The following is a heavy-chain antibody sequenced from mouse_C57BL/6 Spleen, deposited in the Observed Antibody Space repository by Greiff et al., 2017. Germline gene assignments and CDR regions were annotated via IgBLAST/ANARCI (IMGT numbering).Heavy chain of an antibody. Sequence: EVQLVESGGGLVQPGGSLSLSCAASGFTFTGYYMSWVRQPPGKALEWLGFIRNKANGYTTQYSASVQGRFTISKDNSQRILYLQMNALGAEDSASLDCAKYNDECYFDYWGQGTTLTVSS. CDR2: IRNKANGYTT. V-gene: IGHV7-3*01. CDR3: AKYNDECYFDY. CDR1: GFTFTGYY. J-gene: IGHJ2*01.